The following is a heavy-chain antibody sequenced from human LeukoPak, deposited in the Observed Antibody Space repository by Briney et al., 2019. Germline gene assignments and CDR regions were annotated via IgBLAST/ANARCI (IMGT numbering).Heavy chain of an antibody. CDR2: ISGSGDYT. CDR1: GFTFRTYA. Sequence: GGSLRLSCAASGFTFRTYAMSWVRQAPGKGLEWVSAISGSGDYTYYADSVKGRSTISRDNSKNTLCLQMNSLRAEDTAVYYCAKRSLGSYPNFDYWGQGTLVTVSS. J-gene: IGHJ4*02. V-gene: IGHV3-23*01. CDR3: AKRSLGSYPNFDY. D-gene: IGHD3-16*02.